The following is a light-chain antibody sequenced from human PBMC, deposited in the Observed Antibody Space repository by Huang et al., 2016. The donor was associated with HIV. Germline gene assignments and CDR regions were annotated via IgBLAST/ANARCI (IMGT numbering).Light chain of an antibody. Sequence: EIVLTQSPVTLSKSPGQRATLSCRASQSVDTYLAWYQQKPGQAPTLLIYEASNRATGIPARFSGSGSGTDFTLTISSLEPDDFAVYFCQQRSTWPPTFGGGTTMEIK. V-gene: IGKV3-11*01. CDR1: QSVDTY. CDR2: EAS. CDR3: QQRSTWPPT. J-gene: IGKJ4*01.